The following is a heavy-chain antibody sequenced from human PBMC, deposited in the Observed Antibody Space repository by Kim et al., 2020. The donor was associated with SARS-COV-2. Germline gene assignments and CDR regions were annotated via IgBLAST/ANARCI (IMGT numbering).Heavy chain of an antibody. Sequence: GGSLRLSCAASGFTFSGYVMTWVRQAPGKGLEWVSTITGGDGDAYYADSVKGRFAISRDNSKNTLHLQIYNMRAVDTAMYYCAKGRGSGALDFFDPWGQGTLVTVSS. V-gene: IGHV3-23*01. D-gene: IGHD3-16*01. CDR3: AKGRGSGALDFFDP. CDR2: ITGGDGDA. J-gene: IGHJ5*02. CDR1: GFTFSGYV.